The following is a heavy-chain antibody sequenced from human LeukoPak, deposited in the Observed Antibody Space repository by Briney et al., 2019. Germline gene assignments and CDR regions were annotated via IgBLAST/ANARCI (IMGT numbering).Heavy chain of an antibody. V-gene: IGHV4-59*01. CDR2: IYYSGST. D-gene: IGHD2-2*01. CDR1: GGSISSYY. J-gene: IGHJ4*02. Sequence: PSETLSLTCTVSGGSISSYYWSWIRQPPGKGLEWIGYIYYSGSTNYNPSLKSRVTISVDTSKNQFSLKLSSVTAADTAVYYCARVRSVVVPVDVDYWGQGTLVTVSS. CDR3: ARVRSVVVPVDVDY.